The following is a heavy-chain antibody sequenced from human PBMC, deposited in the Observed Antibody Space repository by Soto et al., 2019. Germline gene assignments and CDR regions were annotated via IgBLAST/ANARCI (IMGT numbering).Heavy chain of an antibody. J-gene: IGHJ4*02. V-gene: IGHV4-4*02. CDR3: ARAHLN. CDR1: GASISSGW. Sequence: PSETLSLTCAVSGASISSGWWTWVRQPPGKGLEWIGETLYSGRTNYNSSLNSRVTISIDKSKKQFSLNLSSVTAADTAVYYCARAHLNWGQGTLVTVSS. D-gene: IGHD3-3*02. CDR2: TLYSGRT.